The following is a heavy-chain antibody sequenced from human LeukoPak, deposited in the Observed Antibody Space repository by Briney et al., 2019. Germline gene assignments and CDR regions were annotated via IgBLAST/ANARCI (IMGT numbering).Heavy chain of an antibody. Sequence: PGGSLRLSCAASGFTFSSYAMSWVRQAPGKGLEWVSAISGSGGSTYYADSVKGRFTISRDNSKNTLYLQMNSLRAEDTAVYYCAKDSGRYCSSTSCSHFDYWGQGTLVTVSS. CDR3: AKDSGRYCSSTSCSHFDY. J-gene: IGHJ4*02. CDR1: GFTFSSYA. V-gene: IGHV3-23*01. D-gene: IGHD2-2*01. CDR2: ISGSGGST.